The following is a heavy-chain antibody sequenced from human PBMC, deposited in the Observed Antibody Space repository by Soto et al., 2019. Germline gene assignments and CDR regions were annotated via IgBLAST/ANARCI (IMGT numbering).Heavy chain of an antibody. CDR2: INHSETT. Sequence: PSETLSLTCAVYGGSFSGYFWSWIRQPPGKGLGWIGEINHSETTNYNPSLKSRVTISVDTSKNQFSLKLSSVTAADTAVYYCARASGCSGGSCLIDYWGQGTLVTVSS. D-gene: IGHD2-15*01. CDR1: GGSFSGYF. CDR3: ARASGCSGGSCLIDY. V-gene: IGHV4-34*01. J-gene: IGHJ4*02.